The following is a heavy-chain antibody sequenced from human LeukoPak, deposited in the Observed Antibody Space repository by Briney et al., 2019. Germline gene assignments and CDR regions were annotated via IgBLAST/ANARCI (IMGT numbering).Heavy chain of an antibody. CDR3: ANEGPNFDY. CDR1: GFTFSSYV. Sequence: GGSLRLSCAASGFTFSSYVMSWVRQAPGKGLEWVSVISGSGATTYYADSVKGRFTISRDNSKNTVYLQMNSLRAEDTAVYYCANEGPNFDYWGQGTLVTVSS. J-gene: IGHJ4*02. D-gene: IGHD2-8*01. V-gene: IGHV3-23*01. CDR2: ISGSGATT.